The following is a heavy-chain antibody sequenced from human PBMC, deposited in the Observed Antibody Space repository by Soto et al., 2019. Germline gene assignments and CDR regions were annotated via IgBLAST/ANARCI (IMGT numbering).Heavy chain of an antibody. CDR3: ATVFEK. D-gene: IGHD2-8*01. CDR2: IDSDGSGT. CDR1: GFIFRNYW. J-gene: IGHJ4*02. V-gene: IGHV3-74*01. Sequence: EVQLVESGGGLVQPGGSLRLSCAASGFIFRNYWMHWVRQVPGKGLVWVSRIDSDGSGTSYADSVRGRFTIPRDNAENTVHLQMNSLRAEDTAVYYCATVFEKWGQGALVTVSS.